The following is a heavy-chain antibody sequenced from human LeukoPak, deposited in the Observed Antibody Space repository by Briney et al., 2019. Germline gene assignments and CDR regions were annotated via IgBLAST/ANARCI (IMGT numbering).Heavy chain of an antibody. CDR2: ICTSGST. D-gene: IGHD2-2*01. V-gene: IGHV4-4*07. J-gene: IGHJ4*02. CDR3: ARDTIGGHFDY. Sequence: SETLSLTCTVSDGSLSSYYWSWIRQPAGKGLEWIGRICTSGSTSYNPSLKSRVTMSVDTSKKQFSLKLSSVTAADTAVYYCARDTIGGHFDYWGQGTLVTVSS. CDR1: DGSLSSYY.